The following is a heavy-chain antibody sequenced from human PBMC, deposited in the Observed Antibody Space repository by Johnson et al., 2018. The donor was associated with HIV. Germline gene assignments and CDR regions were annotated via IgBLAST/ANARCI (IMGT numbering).Heavy chain of an antibody. V-gene: IGHV3-30*19. D-gene: IGHD1-7*01. Sequence: QVQLVESGGGLIQPGGSLRLSCAIHWVRQAPGKGLEWVAVISYDGTNEYYAESGKGRFTISRENSKNTLFLQMNSLRAEDMTVYYCVRASIKISKTTHRSVAFDIWGQGTMVTVSS. CDR3: VRASIKISKTTHRSVAFDI. CDR2: ISYDGTNE. J-gene: IGHJ3*02.